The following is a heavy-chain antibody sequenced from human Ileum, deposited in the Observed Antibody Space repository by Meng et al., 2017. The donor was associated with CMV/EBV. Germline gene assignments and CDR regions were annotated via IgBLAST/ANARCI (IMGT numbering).Heavy chain of an antibody. CDR3: ARAKKYYSSGWYAGELFDY. CDR1: GGSVSSGSYY. Sequence: SETLSLTCTVSGGSVSSGSYYWSWIRQPPGKGLEWIGYIYYSGSTNYNPSLKSRVTISVDTSKNQFSLKLSSVTAADTAVYYCARAKKYYSSGWYAGELFDYWGQGTLVTVSS. D-gene: IGHD6-19*01. V-gene: IGHV4-61*01. CDR2: IYYSGST. J-gene: IGHJ4*02.